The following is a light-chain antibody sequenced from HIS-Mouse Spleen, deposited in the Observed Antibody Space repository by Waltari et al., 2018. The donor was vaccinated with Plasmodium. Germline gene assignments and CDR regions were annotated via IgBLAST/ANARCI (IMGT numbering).Light chain of an antibody. Sequence: SYELTQPPSVSVSPGQTASIPCPGANLGDQYACWYQQKTGQSPVLVIYQDSKRPSGIPERFSGSNAGNTATLTISGTQAMDEADYYCQAWDSSTVVFGGGTKLTVL. V-gene: IGLV3-1*01. CDR1: NLGDQY. CDR3: QAWDSSTVV. J-gene: IGLJ2*01. CDR2: QDS.